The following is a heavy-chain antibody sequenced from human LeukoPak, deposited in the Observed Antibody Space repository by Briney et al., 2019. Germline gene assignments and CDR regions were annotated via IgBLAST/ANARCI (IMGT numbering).Heavy chain of an antibody. Sequence: ASVKVSCKASGYTFTSYDINWVRQATGQGLEWMGWMNPNSGNTGYAQKFQGRVTMTRNTSISTAYMELSSLRSEDTAVYYCARGNTKIVPAAIALFYYYYYGIDVWGQGTTVTVSS. CDR1: GYTFTSYD. V-gene: IGHV1-8*01. J-gene: IGHJ6*02. CDR3: ARGNTKIVPAAIALFYYYYYGIDV. D-gene: IGHD2-2*01. CDR2: MNPNSGNT.